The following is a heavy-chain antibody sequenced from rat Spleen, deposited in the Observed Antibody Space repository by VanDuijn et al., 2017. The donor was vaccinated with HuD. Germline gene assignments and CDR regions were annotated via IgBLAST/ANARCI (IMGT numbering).Heavy chain of an antibody. J-gene: IGHJ3*01. D-gene: IGHD1-2*01. Sequence: QVQLKESGPGLVQPSQTLSLTCTVSGFSLTSYTVSWVRQPPGKGLEWIAAISSGGSTYYNSALKSRLSISRDTSKNQVFLKMDSLETDDTGTYYCNREPSDSRYMGGFAYWGQGTLVTVSS. V-gene: IGHV2-6*01. CDR2: ISSGGST. CDR3: NREPSDSRYMGGFAY. CDR1: GFSLTSYT.